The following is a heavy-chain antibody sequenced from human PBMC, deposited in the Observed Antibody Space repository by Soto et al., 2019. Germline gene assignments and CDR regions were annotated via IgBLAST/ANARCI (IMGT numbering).Heavy chain of an antibody. CDR2: ISWNSGSI. D-gene: IGHD6-19*01. Sequence: PGGSLRLSCAASGFTFDDYAMHWVRQAPGKGLEWVSGISWNSGSIGYADSVKGRFTISRDNAKNSLYLQMNSLRAEDTALYYCAKDARAGGQWLVYFDYCGQGTLVTVSS. V-gene: IGHV3-9*01. CDR3: AKDARAGGQWLVYFDY. CDR1: GFTFDDYA. J-gene: IGHJ4*02.